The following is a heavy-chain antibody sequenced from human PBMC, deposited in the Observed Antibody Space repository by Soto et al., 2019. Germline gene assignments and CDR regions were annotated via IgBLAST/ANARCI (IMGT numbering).Heavy chain of an antibody. CDR1: GGSISSYY. CDR2: IYYSGST. D-gene: IGHD2-21*01. V-gene: IGHV4-59*01. CDR3: ARVWGYYFDY. Sequence: PSETMSLTCTVAGGSISSYYWSWIRQPPGKGLEWIGYIYYSGSTNYNLSLKSRVTISVDTSKNQFSLKLSSVTAADTAVYYCARVWGYYFDYWGQGTLVTVSS. J-gene: IGHJ4*02.